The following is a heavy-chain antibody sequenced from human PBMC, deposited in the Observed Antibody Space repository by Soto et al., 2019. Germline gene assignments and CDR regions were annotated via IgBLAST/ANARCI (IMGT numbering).Heavy chain of an antibody. Sequence: PGGSLRLSCAASGFNVSSNYMSWFRQAPWKWLEWVSLIYSGGITYYADSVKGRFTISRDNSKNTLYLQMNSLRAEDTAVYYCARGGGGSYKDYYYGMDVWGQGTTVTVSS. CDR1: GFNVSSNY. D-gene: IGHD1-26*01. CDR2: IYSGGIT. CDR3: ARGGGGSYKDYYYGMDV. J-gene: IGHJ6*02. V-gene: IGHV3-53*01.